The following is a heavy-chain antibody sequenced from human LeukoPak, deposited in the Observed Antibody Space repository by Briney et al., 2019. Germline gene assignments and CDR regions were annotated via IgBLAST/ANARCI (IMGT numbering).Heavy chain of an antibody. J-gene: IGHJ4*02. V-gene: IGHV4-31*03. Sequence: PSQTLSLTCTVSGGSISRGGYYWSWIRQHPGKGLEWIGYIYYSGSTYYNPSLKSRVTISVDTSKNQFSLKLSSVTAADTAVYYCASSGSGWYYFDYWGQGTLVTVSS. D-gene: IGHD6-19*01. CDR1: GGSISRGGYY. CDR3: ASSGSGWYYFDY. CDR2: IYYSGST.